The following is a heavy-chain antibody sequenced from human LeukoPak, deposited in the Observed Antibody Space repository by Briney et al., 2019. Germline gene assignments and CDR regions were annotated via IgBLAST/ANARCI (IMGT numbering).Heavy chain of an antibody. CDR1: GYNFTSYW. Sequence: GESLKISCKGSGYNFTSYWIGWVRQMPGKGLEWMGIIYPGDSDTRYSPSFQGQVTISADKSISTAYLQWSSLKASDTAMYYCARRLKYNWNDVEDYYGMDVWGQGTTVTVSS. D-gene: IGHD1-1*01. J-gene: IGHJ6*02. CDR2: IYPGDSDT. V-gene: IGHV5-51*01. CDR3: ARRLKYNWNDVEDYYGMDV.